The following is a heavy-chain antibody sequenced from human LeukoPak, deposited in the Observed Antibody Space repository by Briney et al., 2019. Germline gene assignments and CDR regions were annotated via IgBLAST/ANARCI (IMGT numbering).Heavy chain of an antibody. D-gene: IGHD3-22*01. J-gene: IGHJ4*02. CDR1: GYTFANYG. CDR2: ISAYNGNT. V-gene: IGHV1-18*01. Sequence: ASVKVSCKASGYTFANYGISWVRQAPGQGLEWMGWISAYNGNTNFAQKLQCRVTMTTDTSTSTAYMELRSLRSDDTAVYYCARSHYYDSSCYYYKDYWGQGTLVTVSS. CDR3: ARSHYYDSSCYYYKDY.